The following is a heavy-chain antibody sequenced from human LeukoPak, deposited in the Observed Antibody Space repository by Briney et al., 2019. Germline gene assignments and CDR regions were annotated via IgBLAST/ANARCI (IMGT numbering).Heavy chain of an antibody. Sequence: SETLSPTRAVYGGSFSGYYWSWIRQPPGKGLEWIGEINHSGSTNYNPSLKSRVTISVDTSKNQFSLRLSSVTAADTAVYYCARVLEGSSGQHWYFDLWARGTLVTVSS. CDR3: ARVLEGSSGQHWYFDL. D-gene: IGHD6-19*01. V-gene: IGHV4-34*01. CDR2: INHSGST. J-gene: IGHJ2*01. CDR1: GGSFSGYY.